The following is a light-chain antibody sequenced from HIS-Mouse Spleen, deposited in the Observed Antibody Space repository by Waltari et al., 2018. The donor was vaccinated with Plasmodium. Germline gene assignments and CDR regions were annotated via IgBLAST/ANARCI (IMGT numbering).Light chain of an antibody. CDR2: DAS. Sequence: EIVLTQPPATLSLSPGERATFSCRASQSVSSYLAWYQQKPGQAPRPLIYDASNRATGIPARFSGSGSGTDFTLTISSLEPEDFAVYYCQQRSNWPRVLTFGGGTKVEIK. V-gene: IGKV3-11*01. J-gene: IGKJ4*01. CDR3: QQRSNWPRVLT. CDR1: QSVSSY.